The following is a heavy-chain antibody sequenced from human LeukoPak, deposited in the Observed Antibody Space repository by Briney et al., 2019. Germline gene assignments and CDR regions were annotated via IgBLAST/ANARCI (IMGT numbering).Heavy chain of an antibody. V-gene: IGHV4-39*07. Sequence: PSETLSLTCTVSGGSISSGSYYWGWIRQPPGKGLEWIGEINHSGSTNYNPSLKSRVTISVDTSKNQFSLKLSSVTAADTAVYYCARRYSSVYFDYGGQGTLVTVSS. J-gene: IGHJ4*02. CDR2: INHSGST. CDR1: GGSISSGSYY. D-gene: IGHD6-19*01. CDR3: ARRYSSVYFDY.